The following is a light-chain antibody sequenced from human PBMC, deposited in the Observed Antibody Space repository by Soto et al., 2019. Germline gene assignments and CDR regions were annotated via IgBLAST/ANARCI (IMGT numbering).Light chain of an antibody. CDR3: QQYNNWPPWT. CDR2: GAS. V-gene: IGKV3-15*01. CDR1: QSVSSK. Sequence: EIVMTQSPATLSVSPGERATLSCRASQSVSSKLAWYQQKPGQAPRLLIYGASTTATGIPARFSGSGSGTEFTLTISSLQSEDFAVYYCQQYNNWPPWTFGQGTKVEIK. J-gene: IGKJ1*01.